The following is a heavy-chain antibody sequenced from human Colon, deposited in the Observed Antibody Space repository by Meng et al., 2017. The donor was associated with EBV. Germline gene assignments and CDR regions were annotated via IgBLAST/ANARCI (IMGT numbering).Heavy chain of an antibody. V-gene: IGHV4-4*02. CDR1: GASISSNNW. CDR2: IYHGGNT. J-gene: IGHJ4*02. Sequence: QVHLQESGPGLVEPSGTLALTCAVSGASISSNNWWSWVRQPPGKVLEWIGEIYHGGNTNYNPSLKSRVTISVDRSNDQFSLSLSSVTAADTAVYYCARGNAYNAPSFDYWGQGTLVTVSS. D-gene: IGHD5-24*01. CDR3: ARGNAYNAPSFDY.